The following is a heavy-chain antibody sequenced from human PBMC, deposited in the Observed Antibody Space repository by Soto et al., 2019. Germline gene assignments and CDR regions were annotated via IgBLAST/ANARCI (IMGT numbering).Heavy chain of an antibody. CDR2: IYDSGIT. V-gene: IGHV4-30-4*01. CDR3: ARDVAHGYTENV. D-gene: IGHD5-18*01. Sequence: SETLSLTCTVSGGSVGSGEYYYSWIRQPPGKGLEWIGYIYDSGITNYTQSLKGRVTMSLDRSNNQVSLKLSSVTAADTAVYFCARDVAHGYTENVWGQGTMVTVSS. J-gene: IGHJ3*01. CDR1: GGSVGSGEYY.